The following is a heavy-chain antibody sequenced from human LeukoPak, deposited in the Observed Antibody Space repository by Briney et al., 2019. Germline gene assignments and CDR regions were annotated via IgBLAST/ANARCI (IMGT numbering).Heavy chain of an antibody. J-gene: IGHJ5*02. V-gene: IGHV1-18*04. D-gene: IGHD2-2*01. CDR1: GYTFTTYA. CDR3: AREQYPDGWFDP. Sequence: ASVKVSCKASGYTFTTYAMNWVRQAPGQGLEWMGWISTYNGNTNYAQNFQGRVTMTTDTSTSTAYMELRSLRSDDTAVYYCAREQYPDGWFDPWGQGTLVTVSS. CDR2: ISTYNGNT.